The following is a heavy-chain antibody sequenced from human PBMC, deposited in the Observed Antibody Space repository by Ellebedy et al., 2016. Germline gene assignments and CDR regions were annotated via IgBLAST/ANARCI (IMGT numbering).Heavy chain of an antibody. D-gene: IGHD3-10*01. Sequence: GGSLRLXCAASGFTFNNYVMTWVRQVPGKGLEWVSAITGTGGRTYYSDSVKGRFTISRDNSKNTLYLQMDSLRADDTAVYYCAIHLWFGESDDFWGQGTLVTVSS. CDR1: GFTFNNYV. CDR2: ITGTGGRT. V-gene: IGHV3-23*01. CDR3: AIHLWFGESDDF. J-gene: IGHJ4*02.